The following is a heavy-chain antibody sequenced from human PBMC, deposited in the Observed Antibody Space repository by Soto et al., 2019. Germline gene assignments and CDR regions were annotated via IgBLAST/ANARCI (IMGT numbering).Heavy chain of an antibody. J-gene: IGHJ4*02. CDR3: ARQLGHCSGGSCYPLNADY. D-gene: IGHD2-15*01. Sequence: PSETLSLTCTVSGGSISSYYWSWIRQPPGKGLEWIGYIYYSGSTNYNPSLKSRVTISVDTSKNQFSLKLSSVTAADTAVYYCARQLGHCSGGSCYPLNADYWGQGTLVTVSS. CDR2: IYYSGST. V-gene: IGHV4-59*08. CDR1: GGSISSYY.